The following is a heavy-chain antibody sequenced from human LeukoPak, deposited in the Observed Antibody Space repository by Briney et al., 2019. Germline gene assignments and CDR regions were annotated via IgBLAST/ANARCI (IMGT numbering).Heavy chain of an antibody. CDR2: ISGSGGST. Sequence: GGSLRLSCAASGFTFSSYAMSWVRQAPGKGLEWVSAISGSGGSTYYADSVKGRFTISRDNAKNSLYLQMNSLRAEDTAVYYCARDSSGMDVWGQGTTVTVSS. V-gene: IGHV3-23*01. CDR3: ARDSSGMDV. J-gene: IGHJ6*02. CDR1: GFTFSSYA.